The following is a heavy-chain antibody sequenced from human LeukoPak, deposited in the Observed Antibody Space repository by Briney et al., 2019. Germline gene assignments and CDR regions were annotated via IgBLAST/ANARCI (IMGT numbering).Heavy chain of an antibody. D-gene: IGHD5-18*01. CDR1: GYIFTSHG. V-gene: IGHV1-18*01. CDR2: ISTNKGNT. J-gene: IGHJ6*03. CDR3: ARGVQLPDYYYYYMDV. Sequence: GASVKVSCKASGYIFTSHGISWVRQAPGQGLEWMGWISTNKGNTNYAQRLQGRVTMTTDTSTSTAYMELSSLRSEDTAVYYCARGVQLPDYYYYYMDVWGKGTTVTVSS.